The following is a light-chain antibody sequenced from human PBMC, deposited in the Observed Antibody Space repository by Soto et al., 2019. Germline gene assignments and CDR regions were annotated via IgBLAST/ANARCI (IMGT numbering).Light chain of an antibody. Sequence: EIVLTQFPGTLSLSPGERATLSFRASQSVSSNSLAWYQQKPGQAPRLLIYGASNRATGIPDRFSGSGSGTDFTLTISRLEPEDSAVYYCQHYGSSSITFGQGTPLEIK. J-gene: IGKJ5*01. V-gene: IGKV3-20*01. CDR2: GAS. CDR1: QSVSSNS. CDR3: QHYGSSSIT.